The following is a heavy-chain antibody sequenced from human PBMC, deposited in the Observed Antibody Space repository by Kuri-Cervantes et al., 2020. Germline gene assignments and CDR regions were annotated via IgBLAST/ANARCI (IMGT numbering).Heavy chain of an antibody. CDR2: ISYDGSNK. J-gene: IGHJ4*02. D-gene: IGHD3-16*01. Sequence: LRLSCAASGFPFITYAMHWVRQAPDKGLEWVAIISYDGSNKYYADSVKGRFTISRDNSKNTLYLLMNGLRAEDTAVYYCASPARGNYFEYWGQGTLVTVSS. CDR3: ASPARGNYFEY. CDR1: GFPFITYA. V-gene: IGHV3-30*04.